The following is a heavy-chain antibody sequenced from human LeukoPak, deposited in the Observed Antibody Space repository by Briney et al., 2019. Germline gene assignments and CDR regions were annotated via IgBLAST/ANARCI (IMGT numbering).Heavy chain of an antibody. J-gene: IGHJ3*02. CDR1: GFTFDDYG. CDR3: AREKESAVTTSVAFDI. D-gene: IGHD4-17*01. CDR2: INWNGGST. V-gene: IGHV3-20*01. Sequence: GGSLRLSCAASGFTFDDYGMSWVRQAPGKGLEWVSGINWNGGSTGYADSVKGRFTISRDNAKNSLYLQMNSLRAEDTALYHCAREKESAVTTSVAFDIWGQGTMVTVSS.